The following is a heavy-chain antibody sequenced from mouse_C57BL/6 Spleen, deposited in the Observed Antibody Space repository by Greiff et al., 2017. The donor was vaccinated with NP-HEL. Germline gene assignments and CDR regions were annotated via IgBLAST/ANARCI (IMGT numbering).Heavy chain of an antibody. D-gene: IGHD3-2*02. CDR3: AREFRQLRHEGYFDV. V-gene: IGHV1-64*01. Sequence: QVQLQQPGAELVKPGASVKLSCKASGYTFTSYWMHWVKQRPGQGLEWIGMIHPNSGSTNYNEKFKSKATLTVDKSSSTAYMQLSSLTSEDSAVYYCAREFRQLRHEGYFDVWGTGTTVTVSS. CDR1: GYTFTSYW. J-gene: IGHJ1*03. CDR2: IHPNSGST.